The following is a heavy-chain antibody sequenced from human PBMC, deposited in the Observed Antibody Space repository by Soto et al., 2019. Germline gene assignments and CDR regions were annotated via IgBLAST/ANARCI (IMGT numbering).Heavy chain of an antibody. CDR1: GGTFSSYA. CDR3: ARGRRSGSYRALDY. CDR2: IIPIFGTA. D-gene: IGHD1-26*01. Sequence: QVQLVQSGAEVKKPGSSVKVSCKASGGTFSSYAISWVRQAPGQGLEWMGGIIPIFGTASYAQKFQGRVTITADKSTSTAYMELSSLRSEDTAVYYCARGRRSGSYRALDYWGQGTLVTVSS. V-gene: IGHV1-69*06. J-gene: IGHJ4*02.